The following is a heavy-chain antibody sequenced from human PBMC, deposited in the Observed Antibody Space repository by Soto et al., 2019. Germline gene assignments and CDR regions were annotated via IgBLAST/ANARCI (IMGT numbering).Heavy chain of an antibody. CDR1: EFTFSSYA. D-gene: IGHD4-4*01. J-gene: IGHJ3*02. Sequence: PGGSLRLSCVASEFTFSSYAMSWVRQAPGKGLEWVSGISGRGGSTYYADSVKGRFAVSRDNSKSTLYLQMNSLRDEDTAVYYCAKVPTGEMATVFQAFDIWGQGTMVTVSS. CDR3: AKVPTGEMATVFQAFDI. V-gene: IGHV3-23*01. CDR2: ISGRGGST.